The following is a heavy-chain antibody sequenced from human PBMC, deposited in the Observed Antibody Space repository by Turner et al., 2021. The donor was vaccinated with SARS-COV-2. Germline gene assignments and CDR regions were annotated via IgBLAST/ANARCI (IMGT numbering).Heavy chain of an antibody. Sequence: QVQLQQWGAGLFKPSETLSLTCAVYGDSISSKSWSWIRQSPGRGLEWIGYFYKIGSIDYNPTLRSRVTISVDTSKNQLSLNLISMTAADTAVYYCARHQGSTSGYDHGMNVWGQGTAVIVSS. D-gene: IGHD1-1*01. J-gene: IGHJ6*02. V-gene: IGHV4-59*08. CDR3: ARHQGSTSGYDHGMNV. CDR2: FYKIGSI. CDR1: GDSISSKS.